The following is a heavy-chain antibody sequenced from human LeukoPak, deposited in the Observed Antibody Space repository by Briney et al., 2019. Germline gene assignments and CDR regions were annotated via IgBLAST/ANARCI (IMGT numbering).Heavy chain of an antibody. CDR2: ISAYNGNT. J-gene: IGHJ4*02. CDR1: GYTFTSYG. Sequence: ASVKVSCKASGYTFTSYGISWVRQAPGQGLEWMGWISAYNGNTNYAQKLQGRVTMTTDTSTSTAYMELRSLRSDDTAVYYCATSILTGYYPGGYYFDYWGQGTLVTVSS. V-gene: IGHV1-18*04. D-gene: IGHD3-9*01. CDR3: ATSILTGYYPGGYYFDY.